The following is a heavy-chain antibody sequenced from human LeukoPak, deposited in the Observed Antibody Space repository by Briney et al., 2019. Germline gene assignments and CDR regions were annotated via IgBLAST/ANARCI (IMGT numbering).Heavy chain of an antibody. CDR2: IIPILGIA. V-gene: IGHV1-69*04. D-gene: IGHD3-10*01. CDR1: GGTFSSYA. J-gene: IGHJ4*02. Sequence: ASVKVSCKASGGTFSSYAISWVRQAPGQGLEWMGRIIPILGIANYAQKFQGRVTITADKSTSTAYMELSSLRSEDTAVYYCARSPTYDYYGSGSYYLDYWGQGTLVTVSS. CDR3: ARSPTYDYYGSGSYYLDY.